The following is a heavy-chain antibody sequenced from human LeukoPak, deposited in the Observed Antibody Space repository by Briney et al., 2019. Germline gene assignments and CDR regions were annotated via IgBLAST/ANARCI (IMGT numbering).Heavy chain of an antibody. D-gene: IGHD1-26*01. CDR3: ARSWDARLNFDY. CDR1: GFTINNNY. V-gene: IGHV3-66*02. Sequence: GGSLRLSCAASGFTINNNYMNWVRQAPGKGLEWVSVIYSGGNTYYADSVKSRFTISRDNSKNTLYLQMNSLRAEDTAIYYCARSWDARLNFDYWGQGTLVTVSS. J-gene: IGHJ4*02. CDR2: IYSGGNT.